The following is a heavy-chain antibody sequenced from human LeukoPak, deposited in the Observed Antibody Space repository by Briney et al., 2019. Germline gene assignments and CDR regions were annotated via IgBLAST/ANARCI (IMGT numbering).Heavy chain of an antibody. J-gene: IGHJ5*02. Sequence: GGSLRLSCAASGFTFDDYAMHWVRRAPGKGLEWVSSISSSSSYIYYADSVKGRFTISRDNAKNSLYLQMNSLRAEDTAVYYCARAKIPSEYCSSTSCSFDPWGQGTLVTVSS. CDR2: ISSSSSYI. D-gene: IGHD2-2*01. V-gene: IGHV3-21*01. CDR3: ARAKIPSEYCSSTSCSFDP. CDR1: GFTFDDYA.